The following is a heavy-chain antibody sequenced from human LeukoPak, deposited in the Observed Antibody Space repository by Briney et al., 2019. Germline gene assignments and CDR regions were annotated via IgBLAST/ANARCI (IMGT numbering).Heavy chain of an antibody. J-gene: IGHJ4*02. CDR2: IYTSGST. V-gene: IGHV4-61*02. Sequence: SSETLSLTCTVSGGSISSGSYYWSWIRQPAGKGLEWIGRIYTSGSTNYNPSLKSRVTISVDTSKNQFSLKLSSVTAADTAVYYCARQSRAAAGQGGFDYWGQGTLVTVSS. CDR3: ARQSRAAAGQGGFDY. D-gene: IGHD6-13*01. CDR1: GGSISSGSYY.